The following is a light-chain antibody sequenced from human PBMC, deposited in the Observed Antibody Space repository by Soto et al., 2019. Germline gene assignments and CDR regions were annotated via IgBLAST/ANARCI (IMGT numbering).Light chain of an antibody. CDR1: QSVSSSY. V-gene: IGKV3D-7*01. CDR2: GAS. CDR3: QQDYNLPMYT. Sequence: EIVMTQSPATLSVSPGERATLSCRASQSVSSSYLTWYQQKPGQAPRLLIYGASTRATGIPARFSGSGSGTDFTLTISSLQPEDFAVYYCQQDYNLPMYTFGQGTKLEIK. J-gene: IGKJ2*01.